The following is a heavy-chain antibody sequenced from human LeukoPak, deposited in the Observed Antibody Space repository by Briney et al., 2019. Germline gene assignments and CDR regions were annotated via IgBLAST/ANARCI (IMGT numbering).Heavy chain of an antibody. CDR2: INHSGST. J-gene: IGHJ5*02. D-gene: IGHD1-26*01. CDR1: GGSFSGYY. CDR3: ARALFRGRFDP. Sequence: SETLSLPCAVYGGSFSGYYWSWIRPPPGKGLEWIGEINHSGSTNYNPSLKSRVTISVDTSKNQFSLKLSSVTAADTAVYYCARALFRGRFDPWGQGTLVTVSS. V-gene: IGHV4-34*01.